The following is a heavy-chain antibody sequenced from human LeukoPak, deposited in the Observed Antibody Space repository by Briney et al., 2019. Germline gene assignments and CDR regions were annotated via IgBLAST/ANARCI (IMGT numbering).Heavy chain of an antibody. J-gene: IGHJ6*03. V-gene: IGHV1-18*01. CDR2: ISAYNGNT. CDR3: ARIELYYYYMDV. CDR1: GYTFTSYG. D-gene: IGHD1-26*01. Sequence: ASVKVSCKASGYTFTSYGISWARQAPGQGLEWMGWISAYNGNTNYAQKLQGRVTMTTDTSTSTAYMELRSLRSDDTAVYYCARIELYYYYMDVWGKGTTVTVSS.